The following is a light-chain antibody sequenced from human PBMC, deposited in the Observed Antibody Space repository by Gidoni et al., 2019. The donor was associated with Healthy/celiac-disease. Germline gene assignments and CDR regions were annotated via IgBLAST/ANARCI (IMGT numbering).Light chain of an antibody. CDR3: QQYNNWPRGFT. J-gene: IGKJ3*01. CDR2: GAS. CDR1: QRVSRN. V-gene: IGKV3-15*01. Sequence: EIVMPQSPATLSVSPGERATLSCRASQRVSRNLAWYQQKPGQAPRLLIYGASTRATGIPARFSGSGSGTEFTLTISSLQSEDFAVYYCQQYNNWPRGFTFGPGTKVDIK.